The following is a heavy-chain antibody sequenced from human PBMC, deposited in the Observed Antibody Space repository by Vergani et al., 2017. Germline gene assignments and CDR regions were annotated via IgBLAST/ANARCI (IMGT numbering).Heavy chain of an antibody. V-gene: IGHV4-34*01. CDR2: INHSGST. Sequence: QVQLQQWGAGLLKPSETLSLTCAVYGGSFSGYYWSWIRQPPGKGLEWIGEINHSGSTNYNPSLKSRVTISVDTSKNQFSLKLSSVTAADTAVYYCARHGFYWYFDLWGRGTLVTVSS. CDR3: ARHGFYWYFDL. CDR1: GGSFSGYY. D-gene: IGHD2-2*03. J-gene: IGHJ2*01.